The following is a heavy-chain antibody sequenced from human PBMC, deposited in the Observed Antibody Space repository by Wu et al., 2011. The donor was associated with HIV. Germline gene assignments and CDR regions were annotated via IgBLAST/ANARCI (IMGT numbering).Heavy chain of an antibody. J-gene: IGHJ5*02. CDR2: INPNNGGT. CDR1: GYTFTGYY. D-gene: IGHD1-26*01. Sequence: QVQLVQSGAEVKKPGASVKVSCRSSGYTFTGYYILWVRQAPGQGLEWMGWINPNNGGTNYAQNFQGRVTMTRDTSISTAYMELSSLRSDDTAVYYCARVGGSFMLVPTPWGQGTLV. V-gene: IGHV1-2*02. CDR3: ARVGGSFMLVPTP.